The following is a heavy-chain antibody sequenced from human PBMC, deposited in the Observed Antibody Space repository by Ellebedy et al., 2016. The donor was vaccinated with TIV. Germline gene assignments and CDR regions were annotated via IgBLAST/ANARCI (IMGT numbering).Heavy chain of an antibody. D-gene: IGHD2-2*01. CDR2: ISDSSSYI. V-gene: IGHV3-21*01. CDR1: GFTFSSYA. Sequence: GESLKISXAASGFTFSSYAMNWVSQAPGKGLEWVSSISDSSSYIYYTDSIKGRFTISRDNTKYSLYLQMNSLRAEDTAVYYCARADTGYCSSASCYLDLDYWGQGTLVTVSS. J-gene: IGHJ4*02. CDR3: ARADTGYCSSASCYLDLDY.